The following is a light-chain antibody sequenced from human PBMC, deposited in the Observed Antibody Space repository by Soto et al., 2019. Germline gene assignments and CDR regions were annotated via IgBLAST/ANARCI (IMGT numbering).Light chain of an antibody. CDR1: SSDVGGYKY. V-gene: IGLV2-14*01. CDR3: SSYTSSSTVV. Sequence: QSALTQPASVSGSPGQSITISCTGTSSDVGGYKYVSWYQQHPGKAPKVMIYDVSNRPSGVSNRFSGSTSGNTASLTISGLQAEDEADYYCSSYTSSSTVVFGGGTKVTVL. J-gene: IGLJ2*01. CDR2: DVS.